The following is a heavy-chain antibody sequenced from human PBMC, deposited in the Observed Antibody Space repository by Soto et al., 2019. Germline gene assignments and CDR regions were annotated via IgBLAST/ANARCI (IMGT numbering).Heavy chain of an antibody. CDR1: GFTFSDYY. CDR2: ISSSGSTI. D-gene: IGHD6-19*01. Sequence: PGGSLRLSCAASGFTFSDYYMSWIRQAPGKGLEWVSYISSSGSTIYYADSVKGRFTISRDNAKISLYLQMNSLRAEDTAVYYCASRGHIAVAGTTLYYYYYMDVWGKGTTVTVSS. V-gene: IGHV3-11*01. J-gene: IGHJ6*03. CDR3: ASRGHIAVAGTTLYYYYYMDV.